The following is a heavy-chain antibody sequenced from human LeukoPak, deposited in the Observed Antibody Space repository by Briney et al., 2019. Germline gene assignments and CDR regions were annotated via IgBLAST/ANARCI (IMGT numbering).Heavy chain of an antibody. CDR1: GGSISSHY. Sequence: PSETLSLTCTVSGGSISSHYWSWIRQPPGKTLEWIGYIYYSGSTNYNPSLRSRVTISVDSSKNQFSLKLSSVTAADTAVYYCARGSGQWGFHSWGQGTLVTVSS. CDR2: IYYSGST. D-gene: IGHD3-10*01. CDR3: ARGSGQWGFHS. J-gene: IGHJ4*02. V-gene: IGHV4-59*11.